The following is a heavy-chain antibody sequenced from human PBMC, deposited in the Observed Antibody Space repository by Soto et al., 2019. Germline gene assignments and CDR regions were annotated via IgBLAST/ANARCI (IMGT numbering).Heavy chain of an antibody. V-gene: IGHV4-31*03. CDR2: IYYSGST. Sequence: QVQLQESGPGLAKPSQTLSLTCTVSGGSISSGGYYWSWIRQHPGKGLEWIGYIYYSGSTYYNPSLKSRVTISVDTSKNQFSLKLSSVTAADTAVYYCARGPVGVTRLGEFDYWGQGTLVTVSS. D-gene: IGHD3-10*01. CDR1: GGSISSGGYY. CDR3: ARGPVGVTRLGEFDY. J-gene: IGHJ4*02.